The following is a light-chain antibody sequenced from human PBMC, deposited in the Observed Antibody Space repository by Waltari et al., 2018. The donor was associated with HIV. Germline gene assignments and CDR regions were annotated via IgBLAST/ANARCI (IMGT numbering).Light chain of an antibody. CDR2: GAS. Sequence: EIVMTQSPATLSVSTGERATISCRARQSVSSNLAWYQQKPGQAPRVLIYGASTRATGIPARFSGSGSGTEFTLTISSLQSEDFAVYYCHQYNNWPQTFGQGTKVEIK. V-gene: IGKV3-15*01. CDR3: HQYNNWPQT. J-gene: IGKJ1*01. CDR1: QSVSSN.